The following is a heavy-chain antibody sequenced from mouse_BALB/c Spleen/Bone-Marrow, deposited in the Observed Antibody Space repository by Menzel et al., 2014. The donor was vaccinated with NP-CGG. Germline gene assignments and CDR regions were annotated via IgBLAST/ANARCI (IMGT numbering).Heavy chain of an antibody. CDR3: TQGY. Sequence: LQQPGSELVRPGASVKLSCKASGYTFTSYWMHWVKQRPGQGLEWIGNIYPGSGSTNYDEKFKSKATLTVDTSSSTAYMQLSSPTSEDSAVYFCTQGYWGQGTTLTVSS. J-gene: IGHJ2*01. CDR1: GYTFTSYW. V-gene: IGHV1S22*01. CDR2: IYPGSGST.